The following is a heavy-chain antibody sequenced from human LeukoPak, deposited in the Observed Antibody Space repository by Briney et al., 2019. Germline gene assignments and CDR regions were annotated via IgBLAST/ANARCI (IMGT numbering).Heavy chain of an antibody. CDR2: IYHSGST. Sequence: SETLSLTCAVSGGSISSGGYSWSWIRQPPGKGLEWIGYIYHSGSTYYNPSLKSRVTISVDRSKNQFSLKLSSVTAADTAVYYCARRGGYCSGGSCYSAWYFDLWGRGTLVTVSS. J-gene: IGHJ2*01. CDR1: GGSISSGGYS. V-gene: IGHV4-30-2*01. CDR3: ARRGGYCSGGSCYSAWYFDL. D-gene: IGHD2-15*01.